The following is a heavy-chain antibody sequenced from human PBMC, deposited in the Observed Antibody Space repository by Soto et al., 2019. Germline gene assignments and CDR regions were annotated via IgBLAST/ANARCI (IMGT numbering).Heavy chain of an antibody. CDR1: GGSISSYY. D-gene: IGHD3-3*01. CDR2: IYYSGST. J-gene: IGHJ5*02. Sequence: ETLSLTCTVSGGSISSYYWSWIRQPPGKGLEWIGYIYYSGSTNYNPSLKSRVTISVDTSKNQFSLKLSSVTAADTAVYYCARSYYDFWSGYSATNWFDPWGQGTLVTVSS. V-gene: IGHV4-59*01. CDR3: ARSYYDFWSGYSATNWFDP.